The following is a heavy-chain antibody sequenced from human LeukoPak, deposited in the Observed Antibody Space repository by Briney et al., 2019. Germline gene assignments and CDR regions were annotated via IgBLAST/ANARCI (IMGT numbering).Heavy chain of an antibody. J-gene: IGHJ4*02. CDR1: GFTFSSYR. Sequence: GGSLRLSCAASGFTFSSYRMHWVRQAPGKGLVWVSRINIDGSSTSYAASVEGRFTISRDNSKNTLYLRLNSLRAEDTAVYYCAREDYGAYRAFDYWGQGTLVTVSS. D-gene: IGHD4-17*01. V-gene: IGHV3-74*01. CDR2: INIDGSST. CDR3: AREDYGAYRAFDY.